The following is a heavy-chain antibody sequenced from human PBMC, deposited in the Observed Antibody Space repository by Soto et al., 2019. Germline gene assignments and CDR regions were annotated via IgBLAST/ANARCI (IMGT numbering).Heavy chain of an antibody. D-gene: IGHD5-12*01. CDR1: GFTFRDHA. Sequence: PGGSLSLSCAASGFTFRDHAMHWVRQAPGKGREWLAIIWNDGSNKFYAGSVQGRFTISRDNSKNTVYLQMNTLSAEDTAVYYCARALFPDVDIYAMDVWGQGTMVTVSS. CDR2: IWNDGSNK. V-gene: IGHV3-33*01. J-gene: IGHJ6*02. CDR3: ARALFPDVDIYAMDV.